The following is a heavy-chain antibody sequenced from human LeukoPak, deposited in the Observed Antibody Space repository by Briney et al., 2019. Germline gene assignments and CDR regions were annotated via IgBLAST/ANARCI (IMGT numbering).Heavy chain of an antibody. D-gene: IGHD6-13*01. Sequence: ASVKVSCKASGYTFTSYGISWVRQAPGQGLEWMGWISAYNGSTNYAQKLQGRVTMTTDTSTSTAYMELRSLRSDDTAVYYCARVWYSSSWYWFDPWGQGTLVTASS. CDR1: GYTFTSYG. CDR2: ISAYNGST. CDR3: ARVWYSSSWYWFDP. J-gene: IGHJ5*02. V-gene: IGHV1-18*01.